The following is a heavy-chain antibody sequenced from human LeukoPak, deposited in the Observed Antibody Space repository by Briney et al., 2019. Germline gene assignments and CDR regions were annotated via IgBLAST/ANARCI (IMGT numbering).Heavy chain of an antibody. V-gene: IGHV4-61*01. Sequence: PSETLCLTCTVSGGSVSSGSYYWSWIRQPPGKGLEWIGYNYYSGSTNYNPSLKSRVTISVDTSKNQFSLKLSSVTAADTAVYYCARFNSGYDRSFDYWGQGTLVTVSS. CDR1: GGSVSSGSYY. J-gene: IGHJ4*02. CDR2: NYYSGST. CDR3: ARFNSGYDRSFDY. D-gene: IGHD5-12*01.